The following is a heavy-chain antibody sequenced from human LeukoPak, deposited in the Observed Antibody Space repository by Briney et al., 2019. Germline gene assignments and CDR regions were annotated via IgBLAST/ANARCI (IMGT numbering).Heavy chain of an antibody. CDR1: GFTFGDYA. CDR3: TGAYYDFWSGYFFDY. J-gene: IGHJ4*02. Sequence: GRSLRLSCTASGFTFGDYAMSWVRQAPGKGLEGVGFIRSKAYGGTTEYAASVKGRFTISRDDSKSIAYLQMNSLKTEDTAVYYCTGAYYDFWSGYFFDYWGQGTLVTVSS. D-gene: IGHD3-3*01. CDR2: IRSKAYGGTT. V-gene: IGHV3-49*04.